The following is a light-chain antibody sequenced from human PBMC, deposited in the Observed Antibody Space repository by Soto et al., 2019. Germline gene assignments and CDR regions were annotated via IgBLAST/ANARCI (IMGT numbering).Light chain of an antibody. CDR2: EDY. V-gene: IGLV2-23*01. CDR3: CSYAGSGALV. Sequence: QSALTQPASVSGSPGQSITISCTGTSSDVGYYNLVSWYQHHPGRVPNLMIYEDYKRPSGVSNRFSGSKSGSTASLTISGLQAEDEADYYCCSYAGSGALVFGGGTKLTVL. CDR1: SSDVGYYNL. J-gene: IGLJ3*02.